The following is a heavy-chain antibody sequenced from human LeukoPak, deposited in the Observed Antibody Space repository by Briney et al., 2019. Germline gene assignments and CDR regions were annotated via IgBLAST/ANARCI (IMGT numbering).Heavy chain of an antibody. J-gene: IGHJ6*03. CDR3: AKMRGQYYHSYYMDA. Sequence: GGSLRLSCAASGFTFSRYAMSWVRQAPGKGLEWVSAISGGGDNTYYADSVRGRFTISRDNSKSTLYLQMNSLTAEDTAVYYCAKMRGQYYHSYYMDAWGKGTTVTVSS. V-gene: IGHV3-23*01. CDR1: GFTFSRYA. CDR2: ISGGGDNT.